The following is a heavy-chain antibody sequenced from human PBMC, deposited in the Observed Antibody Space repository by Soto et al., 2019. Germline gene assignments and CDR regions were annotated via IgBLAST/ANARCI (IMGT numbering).Heavy chain of an antibody. J-gene: IGHJ4*02. D-gene: IGHD6-13*01. CDR2: IYHSGST. Sequence: VQLQESGPGLVKPSGTLSLTCAVSGGSISRSNWWSWVRPHPGKRLEWIGEIYHSGSTNYNPSLKSRVTISVDKYKNQFSLKLSSVTAADTAVYYCARVGSSSWTRADYWGQGTLVTVSS. V-gene: IGHV4-4*02. CDR1: GGSISRSNW. CDR3: ARVGSSSWTRADY.